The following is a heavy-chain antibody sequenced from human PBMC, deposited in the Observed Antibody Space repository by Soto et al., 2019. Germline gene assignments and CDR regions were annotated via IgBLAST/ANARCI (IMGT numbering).Heavy chain of an antibody. CDR2: ISGSGGST. J-gene: IGHJ4*02. V-gene: IGHV3-23*01. CDR1: GFTFSNYA. D-gene: IGHD3-10*01. CDR3: AKTLMTMVRGGMALAY. Sequence: EVQLLESGGGLVQPGGSLRLSCAASGFTFSNYAMSWVRQAPGKGLEWVSAISGSGGSTYYAESVKGRFTISRDNSKNTLYLQMNSLRAEDTDVYYCAKTLMTMVRGGMALAYWGQGTLVTVSS.